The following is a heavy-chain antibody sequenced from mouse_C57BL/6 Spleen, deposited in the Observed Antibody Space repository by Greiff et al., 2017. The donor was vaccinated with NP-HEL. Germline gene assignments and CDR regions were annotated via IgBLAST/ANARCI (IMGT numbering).Heavy chain of an antibody. V-gene: IGHV1-37*01. CDR1: GYSFTGYF. CDR2: INPYNGDT. D-gene: IGHD1-1*01. CDR3: ARGFDYYGSSYDYFDY. J-gene: IGHJ2*01. Sequence: VQLKESGPELVKPGASVKISCKASGYSFTGYFMNWVKQSHGKSLEWIGRINPYNGDTFYNQKFKGKATLTVDKSSSTAHMELLSLTSEDFAVYYCARGFDYYGSSYDYFDYWGQGTTLTVSS.